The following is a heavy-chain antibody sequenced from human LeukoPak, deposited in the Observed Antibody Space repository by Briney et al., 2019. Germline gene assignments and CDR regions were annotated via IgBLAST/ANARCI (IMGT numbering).Heavy chain of an antibody. CDR1: GGSLSSYY. D-gene: IGHD5-24*01. CDR2: IYTSGTT. Sequence: SETLSLTCTVSGGSLSSYYRRWIRQPAGKGLEWIGRIYTSGTTNYNPSLKSRVTISIDKSKNQLSLKLTSVTAADTAVYYCARDSSVLRDGYNNIQWYLDHWGRGTLVTVSS. CDR3: ARDSSVLRDGYNNIQWYLDH. V-gene: IGHV4-4*07. J-gene: IGHJ2*01.